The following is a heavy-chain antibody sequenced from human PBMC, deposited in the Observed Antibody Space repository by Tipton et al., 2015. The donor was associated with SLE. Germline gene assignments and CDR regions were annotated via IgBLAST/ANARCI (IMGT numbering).Heavy chain of an antibody. CDR1: GGSISSGGYY. D-gene: IGHD1-14*01. CDR2: INHSGST. CDR3: AGGPGITGSVGWFDP. Sequence: TLSLTCTVSGGSISSGGYYWSWIRQPPGKGLEWIGEINHSGSTNYSPPLKSRVTISVDTSKNQFSLKLSSVTAADTAVYYCAGGPGITGSVGWFDPWGQGTLVTVSS. J-gene: IGHJ5*02. V-gene: IGHV4-61*08.